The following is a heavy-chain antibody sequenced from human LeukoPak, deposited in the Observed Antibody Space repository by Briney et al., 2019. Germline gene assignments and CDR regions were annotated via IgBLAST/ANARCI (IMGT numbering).Heavy chain of an antibody. V-gene: IGHV1-2*02. J-gene: IGHJ4*02. Sequence: ASMTVSFKASGYTFTVYYIHWLRQAAGQGLEWMGFINPNSGGTNYAQKFQGRVTMTRDTSISTAYMELSSLTSDDTAVYYCARDLEGYHYGSGNYPQWGQGTLITVSS. CDR1: GYTFTVYY. CDR2: INPNSGGT. D-gene: IGHD3-10*01. CDR3: ARDLEGYHYGSGNYPQ.